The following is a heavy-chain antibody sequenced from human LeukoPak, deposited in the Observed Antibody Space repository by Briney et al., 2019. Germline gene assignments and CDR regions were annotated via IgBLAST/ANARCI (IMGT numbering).Heavy chain of an antibody. V-gene: IGHV3-74*01. CDR2: INSDGSST. CDR1: GFTFSSYW. D-gene: IGHD3-9*01. CDR3: ARGAYFDWLLSYLDY. Sequence: GGSLRLSCAASGFTFSSYWMHWVRQAPGKGLVWVPRINSDGSSTSYADSVKGRFTISRDNAKNTLYLQMNSLRAEDTAVYYCARGAYFDWLLSYLDYWGQGTLVTVSS. J-gene: IGHJ4*02.